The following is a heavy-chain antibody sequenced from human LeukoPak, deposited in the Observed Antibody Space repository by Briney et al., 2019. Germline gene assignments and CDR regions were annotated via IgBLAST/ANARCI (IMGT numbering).Heavy chain of an antibody. Sequence: EASVKVSCKASGYTFTSYDINWVRQATGQGLAWMGWMNPNSGNTGYAQKFQGRVTMTRNTSISTAYMELSSLRSEDTAVYYCAREGPIVVGGFDPWGQGTLVTVSS. D-gene: IGHD2-2*01. CDR2: MNPNSGNT. J-gene: IGHJ5*02. CDR1: GYTFTSYD. CDR3: AREGPIVVGGFDP. V-gene: IGHV1-8*01.